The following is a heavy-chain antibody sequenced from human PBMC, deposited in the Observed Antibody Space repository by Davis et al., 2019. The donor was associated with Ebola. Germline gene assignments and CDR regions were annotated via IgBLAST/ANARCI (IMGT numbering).Heavy chain of an antibody. V-gene: IGHV1-24*01. CDR1: GYTLTDFS. CDR3: ARVSELLFLEWLFPLNWFDP. Sequence: ASVKVSCKVSGYTLTDFSMHWVRQAPGKGLEWMGGFDPEDGETIYAQKFQGRVTMTRDTSTSTVYMELSSLRSEDTAVYYCARVSELLFLEWLFPLNWFDPWGQGTLVTVSS. D-gene: IGHD3-3*01. CDR2: FDPEDGET. J-gene: IGHJ5*02.